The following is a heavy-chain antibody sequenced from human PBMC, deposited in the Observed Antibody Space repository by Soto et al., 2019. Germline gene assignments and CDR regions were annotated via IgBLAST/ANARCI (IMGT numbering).Heavy chain of an antibody. CDR3: ARDPGYCSGGSCYSQADY. J-gene: IGHJ4*02. D-gene: IGHD2-15*01. CDR1: GYTFTSYG. V-gene: IGHV1-18*01. CDR2: ISAYNGNT. Sequence: QVQLVQSGAEVKKPGASVKVSCKASGYTFTSYGISWVRQAPGQGLEWMGWISAYNGNTNYAQKLQGRVTMTTDTATTTAXMELRSLRSDDTAVYYCARDPGYCSGGSCYSQADYWGQGTLVTVSS.